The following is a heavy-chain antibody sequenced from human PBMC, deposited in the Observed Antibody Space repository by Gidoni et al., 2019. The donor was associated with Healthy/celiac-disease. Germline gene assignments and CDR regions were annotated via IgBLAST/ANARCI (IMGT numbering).Heavy chain of an antibody. CDR3: ARFVGGSGSFNWFDP. J-gene: IGHJ5*02. D-gene: IGHD3-10*01. V-gene: IGHV1-8*01. CDR2: MNPNSGNT. CDR1: GYTFTSYD. Sequence: QVQLVQSGAAVKKPGASVNVSCQASGYTFTSYDINWVRQATGQGLEWMGWMNPNSGNTGYAQKFQGRVTMTRNTSISTAYMELSSLRSEDTAVYYCARFVGGSGSFNWFDPWGQGTLVTVSS.